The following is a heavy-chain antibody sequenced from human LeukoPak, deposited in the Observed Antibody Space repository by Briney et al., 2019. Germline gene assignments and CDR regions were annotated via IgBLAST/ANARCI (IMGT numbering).Heavy chain of an antibody. D-gene: IGHD2-2*02. Sequence: SETLSLTCAVYGGSFSGYYWSWIRQPPGKGLEWIGEINHSGSTNYNPSLKSRVTISADTSKNQFSLKLSSVTAADTAVYYCARVPFRYCSSTSCYTANYYYYGMDVWGQGTTVTVSS. CDR1: GGSFSGYY. J-gene: IGHJ6*02. V-gene: IGHV4-34*01. CDR3: ARVPFRYCSSTSCYTANYYYYGMDV. CDR2: INHSGST.